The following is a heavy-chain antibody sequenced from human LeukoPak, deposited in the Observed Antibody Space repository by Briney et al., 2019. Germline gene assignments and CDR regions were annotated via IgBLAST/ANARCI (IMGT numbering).Heavy chain of an antibody. J-gene: IGHJ5*02. V-gene: IGHV4-59*08. CDR3: ARHLILADYYNWFDP. CDR1: GGSVSSYY. CDR2: IYYAGST. D-gene: IGHD3-9*01. Sequence: SETLSLTCTVSGGSVSSYYWSWIRQPPGKGLEWIGYIYYAGSTKYNPSLKSRVTISVDTSMNQFSLNLSSVTAADTAVYYCARHLILADYYNWFDPWGQGTLVTVSS.